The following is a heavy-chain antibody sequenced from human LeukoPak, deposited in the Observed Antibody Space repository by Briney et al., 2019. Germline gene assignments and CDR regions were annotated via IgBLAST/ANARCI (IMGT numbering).Heavy chain of an antibody. V-gene: IGHV3-73*01. CDR3: TRWEMGTAMVFDY. CDR2: IRSKANSYAT. D-gene: IGHD5-18*01. J-gene: IGHJ4*02. CDR1: GFTFSGSA. Sequence: GGSLRLSCAASGFTFSGSAMHWVRQASGKGLEWVGRIRSKANSYATAYAASVKGRFTISRDDSKNTAYLQMNSLKTEDTAVYYCTRWEMGTAMVFDYWGQGTLVTVSS.